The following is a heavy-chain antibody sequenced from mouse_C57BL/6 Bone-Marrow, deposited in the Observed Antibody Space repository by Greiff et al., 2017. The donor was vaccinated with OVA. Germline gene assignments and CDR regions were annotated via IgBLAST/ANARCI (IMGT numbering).Heavy chain of an antibody. CDR2: IDPETGGT. CDR1: GYTFTDSE. CDR3: TRWDYYNGSSYLGAMDY. D-gene: IGHD1-1*01. Sequence: QVQLQQSGAELVRPGASVTLSCTASGYTFTDSELHWVKQTPVHGLEWIGAIDPETGGTAYNPKFQGTAILTADTSSSTAYMELRSLTSADSAGYDGTRWDYYNGSSYLGAMDYWGQGTSVTVSA. V-gene: IGHV1-15*01. J-gene: IGHJ4*01.